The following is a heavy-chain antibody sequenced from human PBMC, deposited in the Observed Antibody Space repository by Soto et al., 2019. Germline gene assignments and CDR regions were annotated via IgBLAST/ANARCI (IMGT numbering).Heavy chain of an antibody. CDR2: ISYDGSNK. CDR1: GFTFSSYA. D-gene: IGHD3-22*01. CDR3: ARVLPPYYDSSGGAFDI. J-gene: IGHJ3*02. Sequence: GGSLRLSCAASGFTFSSYAMHWVRQAPGKGLEWVAVISYDGSNKYYADSVKGRFTISRDNSKNTLYLQMNSLRAEDTAVYYCARVLPPYYDSSGGAFDIWGQGTMVTVSS. V-gene: IGHV3-30-3*01.